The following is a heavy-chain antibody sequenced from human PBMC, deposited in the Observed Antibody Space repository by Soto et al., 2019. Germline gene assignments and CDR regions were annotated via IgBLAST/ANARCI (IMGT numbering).Heavy chain of an antibody. V-gene: IGHV3-30-3*01. CDR1: GFTFRTFA. CDR2: ISNDGSNK. Sequence: GGSLRLSCAASGFTFRTFAMHWVRQAPGKGLEWVAVISNDGSNKYFLDSVKGRFTVSRDNSNNTLYLQMDSLRAEDTAVYYCARDKKPFNWSPSILKSYYYGMDVWGQGTTVTVSS. D-gene: IGHD1-1*01. CDR3: ARDKKPFNWSPSILKSYYYGMDV. J-gene: IGHJ6*02.